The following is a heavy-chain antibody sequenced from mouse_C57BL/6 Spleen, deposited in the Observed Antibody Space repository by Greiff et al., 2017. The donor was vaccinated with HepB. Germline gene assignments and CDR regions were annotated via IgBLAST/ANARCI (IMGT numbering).Heavy chain of an antibody. Sequence: VQLQQPGAELVKPGASVKLSCKASGYTFTSYWMHWVKQRPGQGLEWIGMIHPNSGSTNYNEKFKSKATLTVDKSSSTAYMQLSSQTSEDSAVYYCARSSTAAAWFAYWGQGTLVTVSA. V-gene: IGHV1-64*01. CDR1: GYTFTSYW. J-gene: IGHJ3*01. D-gene: IGHD4-1*02. CDR2: IHPNSGST. CDR3: ARSSTAAAWFAY.